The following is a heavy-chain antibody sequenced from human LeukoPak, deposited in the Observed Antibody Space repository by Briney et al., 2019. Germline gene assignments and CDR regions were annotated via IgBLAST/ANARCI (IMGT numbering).Heavy chain of an antibody. J-gene: IGHJ4*02. D-gene: IGHD2/OR15-2a*01. Sequence: SETLSLTCIVSGGSMSRSRYYWAWIRQPPGKRLEWIGTIYYSGTTYYNPSLASRVTISVDTSKNQFSLKLTSVTAADTAVYYCARHKMGTTSLYYFDYWGQGTLVTVSS. CDR1: GGSMSRSRYY. CDR2: IYYSGTT. V-gene: IGHV4-39*01. CDR3: ARHKMGTTSLYYFDY.